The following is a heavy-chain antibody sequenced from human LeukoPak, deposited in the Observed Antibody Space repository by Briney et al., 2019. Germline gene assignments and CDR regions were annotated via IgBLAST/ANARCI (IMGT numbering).Heavy chain of an antibody. CDR1: GFTFADYA. CDR3: AKDLSSAITSALVLDV. V-gene: IGHV3-9*01. Sequence: GGSLRLSCAASGFTFADYAMHWVRHAPGKGLEWVSGITWNRDNIGYGDSVKGRFTISRDNVKNVLYLQMTSLRPEDTALYYCAKDLSSAITSALVLDVWGQGTTVIVSS. CDR2: ITWNRDNI. D-gene: IGHD3-22*01. J-gene: IGHJ6*02.